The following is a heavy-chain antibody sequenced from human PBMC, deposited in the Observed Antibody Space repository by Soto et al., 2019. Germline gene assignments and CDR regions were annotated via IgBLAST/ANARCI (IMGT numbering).Heavy chain of an antibody. CDR2: ISSSSSCI. Sequence: GGFLRLSCAASGFASISYSKNWARQAPGKGQERVSSISSSSSCIYYPDSVKCRFTISRDHAKNSLSLKMTSLRDQLKAVYYCERARYPLLYLYGMEVWGEGPT. CDR3: ERARYPLLYLYGMEV. CDR1: GFASISYS. J-gene: IGHJ6*02. D-gene: IGHD1-26*01. V-gene: IGHV3-21*01.